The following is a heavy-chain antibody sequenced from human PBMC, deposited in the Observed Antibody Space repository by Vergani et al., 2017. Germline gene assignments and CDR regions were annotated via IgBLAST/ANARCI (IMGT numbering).Heavy chain of an antibody. V-gene: IGHV3-48*01. CDR3: AREGRSGSYYGGRRYYGMDV. CDR1: GFTFSSYS. J-gene: IGHJ6*02. CDR2: ISSSSSTI. Sequence: EVQLVESGGGLVQPGGSLRLSCAASGFTFSSYSMNWVRQAPGKGLEWVSYISSSSSTIYYADSVKGRFTISRDNAKNSLYLQMNSLRAEDTAVYYCAREGRSGSYYGGRRYYGMDVWGQ. D-gene: IGHD1-26*01.